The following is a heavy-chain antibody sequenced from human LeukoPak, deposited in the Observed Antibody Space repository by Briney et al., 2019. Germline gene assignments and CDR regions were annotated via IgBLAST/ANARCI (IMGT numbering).Heavy chain of an antibody. D-gene: IGHD2-2*01. CDR2: IYASGST. J-gene: IGHJ3*02. CDR1: GYSISSGYY. CDR3: ARDTAAARAFDI. V-gene: IGHV4-38-2*02. Sequence: SETLSLTCAVSGYSISSGYYWGWIRQPPGKGLEWIGRIYASGSTNYNPSLKSRVTMSVDTSKNQFSLKLSSVTAADTAVYYCARDTAAARAFDIWGQGTMVTVSS.